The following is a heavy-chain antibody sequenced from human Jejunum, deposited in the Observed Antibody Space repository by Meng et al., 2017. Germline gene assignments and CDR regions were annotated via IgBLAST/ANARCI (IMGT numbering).Heavy chain of an antibody. V-gene: IGHV3-7*01. CDR2: VKEDGSEE. D-gene: IGHD3-3*01. CDR1: GFTFSSYW. Sequence: GESLKISCAASGFTFSSYWMNWVRQAPGKGLEWVASVKEDGSEEYYVDSVKGRFTISRDNAKHSLYLQMNSLRAEDTAVYYCARTYYDFLSGYYSSYYYGVDVWGQGTTVTVSS. CDR3: ARTYYDFLSGYYSSYYYGVDV. J-gene: IGHJ6*02.